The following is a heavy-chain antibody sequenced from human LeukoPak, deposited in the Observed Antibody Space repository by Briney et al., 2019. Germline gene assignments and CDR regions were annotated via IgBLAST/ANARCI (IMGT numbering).Heavy chain of an antibody. CDR2: IRSKANNYAT. D-gene: IGHD6-19*01. V-gene: IGHV3-73*01. Sequence: GGSLRLSCAAPAFTLSDFTIHWVRQASGKGLEWVARIRSKANNYATEYGASMKGRFTTSRDDAKNTAYLQMNSLKTEDTAIYYCSAGPSGWTEFFRHWGQGTRVTVSS. J-gene: IGHJ1*01. CDR3: SAGPSGWTEFFRH. CDR1: AFTLSDFT.